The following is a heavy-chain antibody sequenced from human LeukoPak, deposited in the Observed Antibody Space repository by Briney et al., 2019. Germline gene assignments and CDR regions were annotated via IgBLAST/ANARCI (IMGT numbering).Heavy chain of an antibody. CDR2: IKSKTDGGTT. CDR1: GFTFSNAW. J-gene: IGHJ4*02. Sequence: GGSLRLSCAASGFTFSNAWMSWVRQAPGKGLEWVGRIKSKTDGGTTDYAAPVKGRFTISRDDSKNTLYLHMNSLTTEDTAVYFCAHRDTTMVRVDYWGQGTLVTVSS. D-gene: IGHD5-18*01. V-gene: IGHV3-15*01. CDR3: AHRDTTMVRVDY.